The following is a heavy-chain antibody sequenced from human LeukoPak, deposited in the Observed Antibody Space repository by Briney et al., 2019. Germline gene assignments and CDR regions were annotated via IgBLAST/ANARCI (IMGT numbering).Heavy chain of an antibody. CDR3: ARGPVGGTTYNDGDAFDI. V-gene: IGHV4-61*02. CDR1: GGSISSGSYY. J-gene: IGHJ3*02. CDR2: IYTSGST. D-gene: IGHD1-7*01. Sequence: SETLSLTCTVSGGSISSGSYYWSWIRQPAGKGLEWIGRIYTSGSTNYNPSLKSRVTISLDTSKNHFSLKLSSVTAADTAVYYCARGPVGGTTYNDGDAFDIWGQGTMVTVSS.